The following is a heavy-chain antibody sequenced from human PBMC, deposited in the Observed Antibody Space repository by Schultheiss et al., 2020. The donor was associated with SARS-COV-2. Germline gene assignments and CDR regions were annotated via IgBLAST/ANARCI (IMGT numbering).Heavy chain of an antibody. J-gene: IGHJ3*02. V-gene: IGHV4-61*02. CDR2: IYTSGST. D-gene: IGHD1-26*01. Sequence: SETLSLTCTVSGGSISSGSYYWSWIRQPAGKGLEWIGRIYTSGSTNYDPSLKSRVTMSVDTSKNQFSLKLSSVTAADTAVYYCAGPGGAKGTNAFDIWGQGTMVTVSS. CDR1: GGSISSGSYY. CDR3: AGPGGAKGTNAFDI.